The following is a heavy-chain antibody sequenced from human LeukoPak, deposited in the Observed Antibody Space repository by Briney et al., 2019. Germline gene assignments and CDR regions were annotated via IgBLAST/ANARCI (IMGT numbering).Heavy chain of an antibody. CDR3: ARTEGAAAGPVDY. Sequence: PSETLSLTCAVYGGSFSGYYWSWIRQPPGKGLEWIGEINHGGSTNYNPSLKSRVTISVDTSKNQFSLKLSSVTAADTAVYYCARTEGAAAGPVDYWGQGTLVTVSS. D-gene: IGHD6-13*01. V-gene: IGHV4-34*01. CDR2: INHGGST. J-gene: IGHJ4*02. CDR1: GGSFSGYY.